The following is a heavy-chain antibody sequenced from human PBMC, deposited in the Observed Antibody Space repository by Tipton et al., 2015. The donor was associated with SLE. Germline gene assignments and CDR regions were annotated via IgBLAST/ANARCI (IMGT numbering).Heavy chain of an antibody. J-gene: IGHJ3*02. Sequence: TLSLTCSVSGGSISSSPYFWGWIRQTPGKGLEWIGTVYYSGTTYYSPSLKSRVTISLDTSKNQFSLKVNSVTAADAAVYYCARGSDRSGYFGAFDIWAQETMVTVSS. D-gene: IGHD3-22*01. CDR1: GGSISSSPYF. CDR2: VYYSGTT. CDR3: ARGSDRSGYFGAFDI. V-gene: IGHV4-39*07.